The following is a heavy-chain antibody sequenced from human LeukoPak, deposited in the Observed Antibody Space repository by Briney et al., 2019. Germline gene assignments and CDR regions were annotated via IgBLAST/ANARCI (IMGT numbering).Heavy chain of an antibody. CDR1: GYTFTSYG. D-gene: IGHD6-13*01. Sequence: ASVKVSCKASGYTFTSYGISWVRQAPGQGLEWMGWISAYNGNTNYAQKLQGRVTVTTDTSTGTAYMELRSLRSDDTAVYYCARDHSSWYCDYWGQGTLVTVSS. CDR2: ISAYNGNT. CDR3: ARDHSSWYCDY. V-gene: IGHV1-18*01. J-gene: IGHJ4*02.